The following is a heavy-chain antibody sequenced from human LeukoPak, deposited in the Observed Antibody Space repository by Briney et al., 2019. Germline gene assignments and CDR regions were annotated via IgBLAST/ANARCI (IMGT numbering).Heavy chain of an antibody. V-gene: IGHV3-7*01. CDR1: GLTFNNYA. D-gene: IGHD3-22*01. J-gene: IGHJ3*02. CDR2: IKQDGSEK. CDR3: ARWRKWLHHAFDI. Sequence: PGGSLRLSCAVSGLTFNNYAMSWVRQAPGKGLEWVANIKQDGSEKYYVDSVKGRFTISRDNAKNSLYLQMNSLRAEDTAVYYCARWRKWLHHAFDIWGQGTMVTVSS.